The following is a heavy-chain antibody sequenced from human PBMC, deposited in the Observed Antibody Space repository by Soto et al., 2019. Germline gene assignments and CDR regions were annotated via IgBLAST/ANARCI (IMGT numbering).Heavy chain of an antibody. CDR2: VNPNSGGT. J-gene: IGHJ5*02. CDR3: SRSLVRRGLSIVVAPASIVNWSDP. Sequence: AAVKVSCKASGYTFPGYYIHGVRQAPGQGLEWMGWVNPNSGGTQYAQKFQGRVTMTRDTPLSTAYLELSSLRSDDTAGYFWSRSLVRRGLSIVVAPASIVNWSDPRG. D-gene: IGHD2-2*01. V-gene: IGHV1-2*02. CDR1: GYTFPGYY.